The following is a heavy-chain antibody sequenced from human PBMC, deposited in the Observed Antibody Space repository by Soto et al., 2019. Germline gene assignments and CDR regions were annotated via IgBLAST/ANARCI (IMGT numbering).Heavy chain of an antibody. Sequence: GGSLRLSCAASGFTFSSYWMHWVRQAPGKGLVWVSRINSDGSSTSYADSVKGRFTISRDNAKNTLYLQMNSLRAEDTAVYYCARDQVVATVFEYQTLPDAMDIWGQGTMVTVSS. J-gene: IGHJ3*02. V-gene: IGHV3-74*01. CDR2: INSDGSST. D-gene: IGHD5-12*01. CDR1: GFTFSSYW. CDR3: ARDQVVATVFEYQTLPDAMDI.